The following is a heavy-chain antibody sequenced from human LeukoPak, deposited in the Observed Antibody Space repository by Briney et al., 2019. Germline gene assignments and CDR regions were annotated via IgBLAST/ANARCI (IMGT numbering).Heavy chain of an antibody. D-gene: IGHD3-3*01. V-gene: IGHV1-18*01. CDR1: GYTFTRYG. CDR2: ISGYNGNT. J-gene: IGHJ5*02. CDR3: ARENPRDTIFGVVRLFDP. Sequence: ASVKVSCKASGYTFTRYGMTWVRQAPGQGLEWMGWISGYNGNTNYAQKFQGRVTMTRDTSTSTVYMELSSLRSEDTAVYYCARENPRDTIFGVVRLFDPWGQGTLVTVSS.